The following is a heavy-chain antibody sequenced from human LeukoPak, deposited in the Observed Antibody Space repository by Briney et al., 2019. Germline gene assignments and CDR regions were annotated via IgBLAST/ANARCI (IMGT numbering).Heavy chain of an antibody. CDR2: IYYSGST. D-gene: IGHD1-26*01. CDR3: ARYSWFDP. Sequence: SETLSLTCTVSGGSISSYYWSWIRQPPGKGLEWIGYIYYSGSTNYNPSLKSRVTISVDTSKNQFSLKLSSVTAADTAVYYCARYSWFDPWGQGTLVTVSS. J-gene: IGHJ5*02. CDR1: GGSISSYY. V-gene: IGHV4-59*08.